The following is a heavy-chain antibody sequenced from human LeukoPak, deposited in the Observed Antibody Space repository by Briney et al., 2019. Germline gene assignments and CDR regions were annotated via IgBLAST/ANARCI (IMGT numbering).Heavy chain of an antibody. J-gene: IGHJ5*02. CDR3: ARDYIAVAVLGPDVTWFDP. CDR1: GYSFTGYY. Sequence: ASVKVSCKASGYSFTGYYMHWVRQAPGQRLEWMGWINPNTGGTNYAQKFKGRVTMTRDTSISTAHMELSSLRSDDTAVYYCARDYIAVAVLGPDVTWFDPWGQGTLVTVSS. V-gene: IGHV1-2*02. D-gene: IGHD6-19*01. CDR2: INPNTGGT.